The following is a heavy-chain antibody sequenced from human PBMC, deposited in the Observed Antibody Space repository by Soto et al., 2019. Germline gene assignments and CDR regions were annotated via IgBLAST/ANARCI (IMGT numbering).Heavy chain of an antibody. D-gene: IGHD1-20*01. CDR1: GVSFNSYV. V-gene: IGHV1-69*01. J-gene: IGHJ6*02. CDR3: ARSIAPKYNSFSGMDV. CDR2: IIPILGTT. Sequence: QVHLVQSGAEVKKPGSSVKVSCKASGVSFNSYVISWVRQAPGQGLEWMGAIIPILGTTNYAQNFQGRGTITADASTSTAYMEVNSLRSEDTAVYYCARSIAPKYNSFSGMDVWGQGTTVSVSS.